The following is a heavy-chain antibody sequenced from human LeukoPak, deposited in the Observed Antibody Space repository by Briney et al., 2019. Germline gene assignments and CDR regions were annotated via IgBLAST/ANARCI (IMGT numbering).Heavy chain of an antibody. CDR3: ARDPFTFGGVIPKIYFDF. V-gene: IGHV1-2*06. Sequence: EASVKVSCKASGYTFTDYYIHWVRQAPGQGLEWMGRINPNSGGTNYAQKFQGRVTMTRDTSISTAYMELSSLRSEDTAVYYCARDPFTFGGVIPKIYFDFWGQGTLVTVSS. CDR2: INPNSGGT. D-gene: IGHD3-16*02. J-gene: IGHJ4*02. CDR1: GYTFTDYY.